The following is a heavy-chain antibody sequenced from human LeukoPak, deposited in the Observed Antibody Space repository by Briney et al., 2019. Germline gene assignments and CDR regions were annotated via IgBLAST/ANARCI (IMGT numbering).Heavy chain of an antibody. CDR3: ARGIWSTTVTAYYLDY. CDR1: GFTFSRCT. J-gene: IGHJ4*02. D-gene: IGHD4-17*01. Sequence: GGSLRLSCAASGFTFSRCTMNWVRQAPGKGLEWVSSISSSSSYIYYADSVKGRFTISRHNAKNSLYLQMDSLRAEDTAVYYCARGIWSTTVTAYYLDYWGQGTLVTVSS. CDR2: ISSSSSYI. V-gene: IGHV3-21*01.